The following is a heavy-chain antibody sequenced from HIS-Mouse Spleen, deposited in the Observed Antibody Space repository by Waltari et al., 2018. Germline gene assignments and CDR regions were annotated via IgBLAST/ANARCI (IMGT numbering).Heavy chain of an antibody. CDR2: IYYRGST. D-gene: IGHD6-13*01. J-gene: IGHJ2*01. Sequence: QLQLQESGPGLVKPSETLSLTCTVSGCSISSSSYCWGWIRQPPGKGLEGIGSIYYRGSTYYNPSLKSRVTISVDTSKNQFSLKLSSVTAADTAVYYCAREIPYSSSWYDWYFDLWGRGTLVTVSS. CDR3: AREIPYSSSWYDWYFDL. V-gene: IGHV4-39*07. CDR1: GCSISSSSYC.